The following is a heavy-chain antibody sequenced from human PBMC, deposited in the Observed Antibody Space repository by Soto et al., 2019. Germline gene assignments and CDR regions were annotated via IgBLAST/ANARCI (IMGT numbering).Heavy chain of an antibody. Sequence: GGSLRLSCAASGFTFSSYPMSWVRQAPGKGLEWVSAISGSGGTTYYADSVKGRFTISRDNSKNTLYLQMNSLRAEDTAVYYCAKVVVGATPNFDYWGQGTLVTVSS. J-gene: IGHJ4*02. CDR1: GFTFSSYP. V-gene: IGHV3-23*01. CDR2: ISGSGGTT. CDR3: AKVVVGATPNFDY. D-gene: IGHD1-26*01.